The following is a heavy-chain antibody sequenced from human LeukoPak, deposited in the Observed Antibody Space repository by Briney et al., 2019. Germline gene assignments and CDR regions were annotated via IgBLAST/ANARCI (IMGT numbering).Heavy chain of an antibody. J-gene: IGHJ4*02. D-gene: IGHD2-15*01. CDR2: IKQDGSDK. CDR3: ARSLGYCSAGSCFPFDY. V-gene: IGHV3-7*05. CDR1: GFTFSSYW. Sequence: GGSLRLSCAASGFTFSSYWMSWVRQAPGKGLEWVANIKQDGSDKYYVDSVKGRFTISRDNAKNSLYLKMNSLRAEDTAVYYCARSLGYCSAGSCFPFDYWGQGTLVTVSS.